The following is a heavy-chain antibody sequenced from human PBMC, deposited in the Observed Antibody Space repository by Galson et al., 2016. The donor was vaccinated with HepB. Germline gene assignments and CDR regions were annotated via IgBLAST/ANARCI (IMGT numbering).Heavy chain of an antibody. CDR3: TGHSYYSSGWYDF. CDR1: GYTFTGYY. D-gene: IGHD6-19*01. Sequence: SVKASCKASGYTFTGYYLHWVRQAPGQGLEWMGWINPNSGGTKCAQNFQGRVTMTSNTSISTAYMELSSLRSDDTAVYYCTGHSYYSSGWYDFWGQGTLVTVSS. CDR2: INPNSGGT. J-gene: IGHJ4*02. V-gene: IGHV1-2*02.